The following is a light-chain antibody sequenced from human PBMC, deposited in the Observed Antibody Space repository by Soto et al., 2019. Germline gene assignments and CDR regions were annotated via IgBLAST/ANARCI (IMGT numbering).Light chain of an antibody. J-gene: IGKJ3*01. CDR1: QSVSYRF. V-gene: IGKV3-20*01. CDR3: QQYAATPIT. Sequence: EIVLTQSPGTLSLSPGEGATLSCRASQSVSYRFLAWYRQKPGQAPRLLIYHASTRATGTPDRFSGDGSGTDFTLTFSRLEPEDFAVYYCQQYAATPITFGPGTNVDF. CDR2: HAS.